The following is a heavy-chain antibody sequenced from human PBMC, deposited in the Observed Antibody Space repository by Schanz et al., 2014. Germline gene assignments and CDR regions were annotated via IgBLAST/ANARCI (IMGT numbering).Heavy chain of an antibody. J-gene: IGHJ4*02. Sequence: GQLMESGGGVVQPGTSLILSCSVSGFSLNTYGIHWFRQPAGKGLEWVAVIWNNGVTKYYADSVRGRFTISRDNSKNTLYLQMNTLRAEDTAVYYCARDRGYCSGGSCLTFDYWGQGTLVTVSS. V-gene: IGHV3-33*01. CDR1: GFSLNTYG. CDR3: ARDRGYCSGGSCLTFDY. CDR2: IWNNGVTK. D-gene: IGHD2-15*01.